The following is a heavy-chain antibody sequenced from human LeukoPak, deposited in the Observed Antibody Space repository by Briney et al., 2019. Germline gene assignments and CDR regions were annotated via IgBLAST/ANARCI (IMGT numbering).Heavy chain of an antibody. V-gene: IGHV1-18*04. J-gene: IGHJ4*02. CDR2: ISPHNGNT. CDR3: ARAEWRSGSYFGDY. D-gene: IGHD1-26*01. CDR1: GYTFTSRG. Sequence: ASVKVSCKASGYTFTSRGISWVRQAPGQGLEWMGWISPHNGNTNYAQKLQGRVTMTTDTSTSTAYMELRSLRSDDTAVYYCARAEWRSGSYFGDYWGQGTLVTVSS.